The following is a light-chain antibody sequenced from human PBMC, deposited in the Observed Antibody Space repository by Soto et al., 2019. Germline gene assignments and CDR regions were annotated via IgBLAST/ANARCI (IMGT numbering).Light chain of an antibody. CDR1: SGHSSYA. CDR3: QTWGTGIQV. J-gene: IGLJ2*01. Sequence: QPVLTQSPSASASLGASVKLTCTLSSGHSSYAIAWHQQQPEKGPRYLMKLNSDGSHSKGDGIPDRFSGSSSGAERYLTISRLQSEDEADYYCQTWGTGIQVFGGGTKVTV. V-gene: IGLV4-69*01. CDR2: LNSDGSH.